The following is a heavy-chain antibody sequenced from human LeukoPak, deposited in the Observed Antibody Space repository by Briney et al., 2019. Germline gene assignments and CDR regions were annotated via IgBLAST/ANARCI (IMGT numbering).Heavy chain of an antibody. D-gene: IGHD2-15*01. CDR3: ARVVAATIYQFDH. CDR2: IYNAGST. CDR1: GDSITRAGYY. V-gene: IGHV4-31*03. J-gene: IGHJ4*02. Sequence: SETLSLTCTVSGDSITRAGYYSTWVRQYPGKGLEWIGYIYNAGSTYYNPSLKSRVTTSLDTSKNQFSLRLSSVTAADTAVYYCARVVAATIYQFDHWGQGTLVTVSS.